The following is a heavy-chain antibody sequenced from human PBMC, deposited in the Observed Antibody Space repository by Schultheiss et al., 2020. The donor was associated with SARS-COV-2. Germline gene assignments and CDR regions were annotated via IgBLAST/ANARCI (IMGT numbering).Heavy chain of an antibody. CDR3: ARDIKSYYYYGMDV. Sequence: SETLSLTCTVSGGSISSGGYYWSWIRQHPGKGLEWIGYIYYSGSTYYNPSLKSLVTISVDTSKNQFSLKLSSVTAADTAVYYCARDIKSYYYYGMDVWGQGTTVTVSS. D-gene: IGHD1-14*01. CDR1: GGSISSGGYY. J-gene: IGHJ6*02. V-gene: IGHV4-31*01. CDR2: IYYSGST.